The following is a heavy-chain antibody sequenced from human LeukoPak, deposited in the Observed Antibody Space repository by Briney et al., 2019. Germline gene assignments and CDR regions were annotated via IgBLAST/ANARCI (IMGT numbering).Heavy chain of an antibody. CDR1: GGSISSSSYY. D-gene: IGHD5-18*01. CDR3: ARALYGYVL. J-gene: IGHJ6*04. V-gene: IGHV4-39*07. CDR2: IYYSGST. Sequence: SETVSLTCTVSGGSISSSSYYCGWIRQPPGKGLEWIGSIYYSGSTYYNPSLKRRVTISVDTSKNQFSLKLSSVTAADMAVYYCARALYGYVLWGKGTTVTVSS.